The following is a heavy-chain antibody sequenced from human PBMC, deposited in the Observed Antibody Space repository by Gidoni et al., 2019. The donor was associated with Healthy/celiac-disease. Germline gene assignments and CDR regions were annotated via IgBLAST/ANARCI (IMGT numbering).Heavy chain of an antibody. Sequence: QVQLVQSGAEVKKPGASVKVSCKASGYTFTGYYMHWVRQAPGQGLEWMGWINPNSGGTNYAQKFQGRVTMTRDTSISTAYMELSRLRSDDTAVYYCARDEGSYYDSSGYCDYWGQGTLVTVSS. CDR3: ARDEGSYYDSSGYCDY. J-gene: IGHJ4*02. V-gene: IGHV1-2*02. CDR1: GYTFTGYY. D-gene: IGHD3-22*01. CDR2: INPNSGGT.